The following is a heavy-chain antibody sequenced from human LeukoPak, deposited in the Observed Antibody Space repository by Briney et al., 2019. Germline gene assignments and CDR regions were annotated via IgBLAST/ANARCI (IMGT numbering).Heavy chain of an antibody. J-gene: IGHJ6*03. Sequence: PGGSLRLSCAASGFTFSSYWMHWVRQAPGKGLVWVSRINSDGSSTSYADSVKGRFTISRDNAKNTLYLQMNSLRAEDTAVYYCAKGTLGYCSGGTCYPMDVWGRGTTVTVSS. CDR1: GFTFSSYW. CDR3: AKGTLGYCSGGTCYPMDV. CDR2: INSDGSST. V-gene: IGHV3-74*01. D-gene: IGHD2-15*01.